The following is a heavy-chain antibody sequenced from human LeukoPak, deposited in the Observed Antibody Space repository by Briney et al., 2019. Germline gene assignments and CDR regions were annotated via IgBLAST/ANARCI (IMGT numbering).Heavy chain of an antibody. D-gene: IGHD3-22*01. V-gene: IGHV3-15*01. J-gene: IGHJ4*02. Sequence: GGSLRLSCAASGFTFSNAWMSWVRQAPGKGLEWVGRIKSKTDGGKTDYAAPVKGRFTISRDDSTNNLYLHMNSLKTEDTAVYYCTTDYYDSSGYSRHFDYWGQGTLVTVSS. CDR3: TTDYYDSSGYSRHFDY. CDR1: GFTFSNAW. CDR2: IKSKTDGGKT.